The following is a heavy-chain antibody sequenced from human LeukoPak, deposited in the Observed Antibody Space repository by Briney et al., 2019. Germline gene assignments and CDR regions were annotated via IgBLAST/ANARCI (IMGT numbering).Heavy chain of an antibody. D-gene: IGHD2-15*01. J-gene: IGHJ6*02. V-gene: IGHV3-23*01. CDR3: AKDPYCSGGSCYWTPEYYYYYYGMDV. CDR2: ISSSGGST. Sequence: GGSLRLSCAASGFTFRSYAMSWVRQAPGKGLEWVSAISSSGGSTYYADSVKGRFTISRDNSKNTLYLQMSSLRAEDTAVYYCAKDPYCSGGSCYWTPEYYYYYYGMDVWGQGTTVTVSS. CDR1: GFTFRSYA.